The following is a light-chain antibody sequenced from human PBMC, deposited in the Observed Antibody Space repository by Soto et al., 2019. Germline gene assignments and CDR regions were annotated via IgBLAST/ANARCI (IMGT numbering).Light chain of an antibody. Sequence: DIVMTQSPDSLAVSLGERATINCKSSQTILYSSNNKNYLAWYQQKPGQPHKLLIYWASTRESGVHDRFSGSGSGTDFTLTISSLQAEDVAVYYCQQYYSTPLTFGGGTKVDIK. CDR1: QTILYSSNNKNY. V-gene: IGKV4-1*01. CDR3: QQYYSTPLT. CDR2: WAS. J-gene: IGKJ4*01.